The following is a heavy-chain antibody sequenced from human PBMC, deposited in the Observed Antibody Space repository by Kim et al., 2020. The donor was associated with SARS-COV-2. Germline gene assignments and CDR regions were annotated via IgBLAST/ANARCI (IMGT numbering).Heavy chain of an antibody. CDR2: ISGSGGST. D-gene: IGHD3-22*01. J-gene: IGHJ4*02. CDR3: AKPVIYDSSGYEELYIDY. Sequence: GGSLRLSCAASGFTFSSYAMSWVRQAPGKGLEWVSAISGSGGSTYYADSVKGRFTISRDNSKNTLYLQMNSLRAEDTAVYYCAKPVIYDSSGYEELYIDYWGQGTLVTVSS. CDR1: GFTFSSYA. V-gene: IGHV3-23*01.